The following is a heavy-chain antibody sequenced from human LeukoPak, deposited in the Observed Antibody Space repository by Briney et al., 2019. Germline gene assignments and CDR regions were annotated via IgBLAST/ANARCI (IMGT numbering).Heavy chain of an antibody. J-gene: IGHJ1*01. CDR3: ARAPSEIGGYYPEYFRH. Sequence: GGSLRLSCAASGFTFSTYWMHWVRHAPGKGLVWVSRIKSDGSTNYADPVKGRFTISRDNAKNTLSLQMNSLRPEDTGVYYCARAPSEIGGYYPEYFRHWGQGTLVTVSS. D-gene: IGHD3-22*01. CDR2: IKSDGST. CDR1: GFTFSTYW. V-gene: IGHV3-74*01.